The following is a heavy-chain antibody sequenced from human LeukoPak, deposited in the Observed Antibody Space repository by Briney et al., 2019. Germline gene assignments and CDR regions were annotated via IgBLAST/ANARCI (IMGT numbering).Heavy chain of an antibody. Sequence: GASVKVSCKASGYTFTSYGISWVLQAPGQGLEWMGWISAYNANTNFAQKLQGRVTMTTDTSTSTAYMDLRSLRSDDTAVYYCARDQAATNTQVRFCLDWGQGTLVTVSS. CDR2: ISAYNANT. V-gene: IGHV1-18*01. CDR1: GYTFTSYG. J-gene: IGHJ4*02. D-gene: IGHD3-9*01. CDR3: ARDQAATNTQVRFCLD.